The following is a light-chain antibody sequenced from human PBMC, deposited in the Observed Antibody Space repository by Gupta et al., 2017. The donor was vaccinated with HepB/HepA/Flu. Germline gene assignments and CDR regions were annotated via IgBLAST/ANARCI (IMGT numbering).Light chain of an antibody. CDR2: NDD. J-gene: IGLJ1*01. V-gene: IGLV1-47*02. Sequence: QSVLTQPPSASGTPGQRVTISCSGSSSNVGRDNVYWYQQLPGTAPKLLFYNDDQRPSGVPDRFSGSKSATSASLAISGLRAEEEADYYCAAGDNSRSGYVFGTGTWVTVL. CDR1: SSNVGRDN. CDR3: AAGDNSRSGYV.